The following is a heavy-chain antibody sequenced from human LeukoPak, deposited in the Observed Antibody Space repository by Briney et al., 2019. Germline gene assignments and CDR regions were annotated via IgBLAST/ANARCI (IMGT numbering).Heavy chain of an antibody. D-gene: IGHD6-19*01. V-gene: IGHV4-31*03. CDR3: ARGGQWLAPGPDY. CDR2: MCYSGNT. Sequence: SQTLSLTCTVSGASISSGGYYWSWIRQHPGKGLEWIGYMCYSGNTYYNPSLKSRVTISVDTSKNQFSLRLSSVTAADTAMYYCARGGQWLAPGPDYWGQGTLVTVSS. J-gene: IGHJ4*02. CDR1: GASISSGGYY.